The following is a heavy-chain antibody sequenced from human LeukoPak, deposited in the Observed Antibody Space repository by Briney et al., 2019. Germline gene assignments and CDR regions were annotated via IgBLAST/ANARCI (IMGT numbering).Heavy chain of an antibody. V-gene: IGHV4-34*01. D-gene: IGHD3-3*01. J-gene: IGHJ5*02. CDR2: INHSGST. CDR1: GGSFSGYS. CDR3: ARGLGIFGVSWFDP. Sequence: PSETLSLTCGVYGGSFSGYSWSWIRQPPGKGLEWFGEINHSGSTNYNPSLKSRVTISIDTSKNQFSLKLSSVTAADTAVYYCARGLGIFGVSWFDPWGQGTLVTVSS.